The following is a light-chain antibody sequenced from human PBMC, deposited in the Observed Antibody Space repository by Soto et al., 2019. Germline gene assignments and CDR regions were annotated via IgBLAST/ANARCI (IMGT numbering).Light chain of an antibody. CDR3: QQRSNWPLT. J-gene: IGKJ4*01. CDR2: DAS. CDR1: QRVSSY. Sequence: EIGLPHFQATRSFSPGERATLSCRASQRVSSYLAWYQQKPGQAPRLLIYDASNRATGIPARFSGSGSGTDFTLTISSLEPEDFAVYYCQQRSNWPLTFGGGTKVEIK. V-gene: IGKV3-11*01.